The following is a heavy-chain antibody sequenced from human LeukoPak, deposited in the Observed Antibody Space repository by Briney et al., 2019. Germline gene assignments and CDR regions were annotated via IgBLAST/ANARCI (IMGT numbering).Heavy chain of an antibody. V-gene: IGHV3-30*02. CDR3: AKFYDYGDSRGYFDY. CDR1: GFTFSSYG. D-gene: IGHD4-17*01. CDR2: IWFDGRNK. J-gene: IGHJ4*02. Sequence: GGSLRLSCAASGFTFSSYGMHWVRQAPGKGLGWLAFIWFDGRNKYNADSVKGGFTISRDNSKNTLYLQMNSLRAEDTAVYYCAKFYDYGDSRGYFDYWGQGTLVTVSS.